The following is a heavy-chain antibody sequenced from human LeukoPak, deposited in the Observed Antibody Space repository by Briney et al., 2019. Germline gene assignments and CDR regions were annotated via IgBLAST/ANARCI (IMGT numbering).Heavy chain of an antibody. CDR2: ISSSSSYI. CDR3: ARDGFVDTAMVSFDY. Sequence: GGSLRLSCAASGFTFSSYAMSWVRQAPGKGLEWVSSISSSSSYIYYADSVKGRFTISRDNAKNSLYLQMNSLRAEDTAVYYCARDGFVDTAMVSFDYWGQGTLVTVSS. J-gene: IGHJ4*02. CDR1: GFTFSSYA. V-gene: IGHV3-21*01. D-gene: IGHD5-18*01.